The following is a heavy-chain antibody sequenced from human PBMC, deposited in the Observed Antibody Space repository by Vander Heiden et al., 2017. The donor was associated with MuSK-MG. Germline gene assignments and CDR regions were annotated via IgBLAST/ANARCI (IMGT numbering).Heavy chain of an antibody. J-gene: IGHJ4*01. CDR3: IRDNHYFDY. CDR1: GFIFGNYV. V-gene: IGHV3-49*04. CDR2: IRHEDYGGTP. Sequence: EVQLVESGGDLVQPGRSLRLSCSASGFIFGNYVMGWVRQAPGKGLGWVGFIRHEDYGGTPEYAASVRGRFSVSRDDSINTAYLLMNNLKTEDTGVYYCIRDNHYFDYWGQGTLVSVSS.